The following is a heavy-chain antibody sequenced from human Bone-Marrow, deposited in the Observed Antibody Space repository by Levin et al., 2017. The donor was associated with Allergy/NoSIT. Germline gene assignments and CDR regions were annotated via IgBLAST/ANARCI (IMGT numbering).Heavy chain of an antibody. J-gene: IGHJ5*02. V-gene: IGHV4-59*01. CDR3: ARFKVFGHYDFLTGRYTLWPTTFDP. CDR2: IFHNGTT. Sequence: SETLSLTCSVSGGSISSYNWTWVRQAPGKGLEWLGYIFHNGTTSYNPSLRSRLTLSLHTSKNELSLRLTSVSAADTAVYFCARFKVFGHYDFLTGRYTLWPTTFDPWGQGTLVTVSS. CDR1: GGSISSYN. D-gene: IGHD3/OR15-3a*01.